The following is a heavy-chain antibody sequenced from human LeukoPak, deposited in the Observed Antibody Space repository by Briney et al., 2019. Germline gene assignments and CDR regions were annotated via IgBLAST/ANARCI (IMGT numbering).Heavy chain of an antibody. V-gene: IGHV4-31*03. CDR2: IYYSGST. CDR3: ARGNFMATPQY. D-gene: IGHD5-24*01. J-gene: IGHJ4*02. Sequence: SETLSLTCTVSGGSISSGGYYWSWIRQHPGKGLEWIGYIYYSGSTYYNPSLKSRVTISVDTSKNQFSLKLSSVTAADTAVYYCARGNFMATPQYWGQGTLVTVSS. CDR1: GGSISSGGYY.